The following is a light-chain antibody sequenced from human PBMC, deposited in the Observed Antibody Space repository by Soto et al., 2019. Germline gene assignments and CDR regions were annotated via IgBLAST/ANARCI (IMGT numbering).Light chain of an antibody. CDR1: QSVLKSSNDKNH. CDR2: WAS. J-gene: IGKJ1*01. Sequence: DIVMTQSPDSLAVSLGERATINCKSSQSVLKSSNDKNHLAWYQQKPGQPPRLLIFWASTRESGVPDRFSGGGSGTEFTLTISSLQAEDVAVYYCQQYYSPPAMFGQGTKVEI. V-gene: IGKV4-1*01. CDR3: QQYYSPPAM.